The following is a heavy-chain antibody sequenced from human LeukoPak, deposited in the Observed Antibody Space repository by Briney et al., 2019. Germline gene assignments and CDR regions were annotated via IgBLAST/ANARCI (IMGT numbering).Heavy chain of an antibody. D-gene: IGHD1-1*01. V-gene: IGHV3-53*01. CDR1: GFTVSSNH. CDR2: IYSGGST. J-gene: IGHJ4*02. Sequence: PGGSLRPSCAASGFTVSSNHMSWVCQAPGKGLEWVSVIYSGGSTDYADSVKGRFTISRDNSKNTLYLQMNSLRAEDTAVYHCARGPAGYNWGQGTLVTVSS. CDR3: ARGPAGYN.